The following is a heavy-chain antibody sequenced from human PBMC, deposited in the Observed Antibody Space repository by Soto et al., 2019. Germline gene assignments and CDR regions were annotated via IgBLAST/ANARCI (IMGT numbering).Heavy chain of an antibody. D-gene: IGHD6-13*01. CDR3: ARHPERIAQIGWFDP. Sequence: PGGSLRLSCAASGVTIGSYSVSWIRQAPGKGLEWVSYISSSSSTIYYADSVKGRFTISRDNAKNSLYLQMNSLRAEDTAVYYCARHPERIAQIGWFDPWGQGTLVTVSS. CDR1: GVTIGSYS. J-gene: IGHJ5*02. V-gene: IGHV3-48*01. CDR2: ISSSSSTI.